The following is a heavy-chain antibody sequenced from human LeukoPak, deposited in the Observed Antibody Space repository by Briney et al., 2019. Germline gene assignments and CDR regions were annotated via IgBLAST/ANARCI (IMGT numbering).Heavy chain of an antibody. CDR3: ARNRYCRGGNCYSLRSLDP. Sequence: PGGSLRLSCAASGFTFSSYAMHWVRQAPGKGLEYVSTISSNGVSTYYANSVKGRFTIPRDNSKNTLYLQMDSLRAEHMAVYYCARNRYCRGGNCYSLRSLDPWGQGTLVTVSS. V-gene: IGHV3-64*01. CDR1: GFTFSSYA. CDR2: ISSNGVST. D-gene: IGHD2-15*01. J-gene: IGHJ5*02.